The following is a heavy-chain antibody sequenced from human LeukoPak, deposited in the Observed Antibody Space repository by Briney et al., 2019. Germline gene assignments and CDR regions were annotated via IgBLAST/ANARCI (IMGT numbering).Heavy chain of an antibody. CDR1: NYPITSDYY. J-gene: IGHJ6*03. Sequence: PSEPLSLTCEVSNYPITSDYYWVWIRQPPGQGLEWIGQIFHSGIAHYNPSLKSRVTMSVDTSRSQFSVNLNSVTAADTAVYYCARAGFGTAYNRFYYYMDVWGKGTTVTVSS. CDR2: IFHSGIA. V-gene: IGHV4-38-2*01. D-gene: IGHD3-16*01. CDR3: ARAGFGTAYNRFYYYMDV.